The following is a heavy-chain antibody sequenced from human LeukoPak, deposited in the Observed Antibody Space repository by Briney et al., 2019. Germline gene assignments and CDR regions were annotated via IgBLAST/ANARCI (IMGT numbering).Heavy chain of an antibody. D-gene: IGHD2-15*01. CDR1: GFTFSDYY. CDR3: AREYVVVVAATGVRNYYYGMDV. Sequence: GGSLRLSCAASGFTFSDYYMSWIRQAPGKGLEWVSYISSSSSYTNYADSVKGRFTISRDNAKNSLYLQMNSLRAEDTAVYYCAREYVVVVAATGVRNYYYGMDVWGKGTTVTASS. J-gene: IGHJ6*04. V-gene: IGHV3-11*06. CDR2: ISSSSSYT.